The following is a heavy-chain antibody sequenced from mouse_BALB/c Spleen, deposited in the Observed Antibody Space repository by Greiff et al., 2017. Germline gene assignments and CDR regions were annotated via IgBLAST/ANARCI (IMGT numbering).Heavy chain of an antibody. V-gene: IGHV5-9-4*01. D-gene: IGHD1-1*02. CDR1: GFTFSSYA. CDR3: AKGWLEGFAY. Sequence: EVQLVESGGGLVKPGGSLKLSCAASGFTFSSYAMSWVRQSPEKRLEWVAEISSGGSYTYYPDTVTGRFTISRDNAKNTLYLEMSSLRSEDTAMYYCAKGWLEGFAYWGQGTLVTVSA. J-gene: IGHJ3*01. CDR2: ISSGGSYT.